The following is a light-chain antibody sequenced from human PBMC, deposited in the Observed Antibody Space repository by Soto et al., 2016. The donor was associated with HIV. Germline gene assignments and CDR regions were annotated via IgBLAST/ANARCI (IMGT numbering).Light chain of an antibody. CDR1: QDISRW. Sequence: DIQMTQSPSSVSASVGDSVCITCRASQDISRWLAWYQQTPGKAPKLLISGASVLHTGVPSRFSGSGSGTDFTLTINSLQPEDFGTYFCQQAYGIPRTFGPGTKIEI. V-gene: IGKV1-12*01. CDR2: GAS. J-gene: IGKJ1*01. CDR3: QQAYGIPRT.